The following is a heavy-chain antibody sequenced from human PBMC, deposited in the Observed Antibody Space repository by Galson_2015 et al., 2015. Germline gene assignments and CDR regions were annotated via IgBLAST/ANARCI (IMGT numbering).Heavy chain of an antibody. CDR3: AIGAAVIPLGY. Sequence: SCKVSGSTLSTLSKHWVRQAPGTGLEWLGGFDPQDGETIYAQRFQGRVSMTEDTSTDTVYMELGSLTSDDTAIYYCAIGAAVIPLGYWGQGTLVTVSS. CDR1: GSTLSTLS. D-gene: IGHD2-21*01. V-gene: IGHV1-24*01. J-gene: IGHJ4*02. CDR2: FDPQDGET.